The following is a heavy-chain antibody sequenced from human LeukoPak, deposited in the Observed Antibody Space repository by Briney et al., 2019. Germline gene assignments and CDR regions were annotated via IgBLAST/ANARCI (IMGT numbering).Heavy chain of an antibody. CDR2: LYSGGDR. Sequence: GGSLRLSCAAFGFTVSSKYMSWVRQAPGKGLEWVSVLYSGGDRYYTDSVTGGFTISRDNSNNTLYLQMNNLRPEDTAVYYCARGDTGFSSAWGRDFDYWGQGTLVTVSS. D-gene: IGHD6-19*01. CDR1: GFTVSSKY. J-gene: IGHJ4*02. V-gene: IGHV3-66*01. CDR3: ARGDTGFSSAWGRDFDY.